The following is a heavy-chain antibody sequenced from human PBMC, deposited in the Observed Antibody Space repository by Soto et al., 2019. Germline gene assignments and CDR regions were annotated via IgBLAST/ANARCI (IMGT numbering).Heavy chain of an antibody. CDR1: GFTFSSYG. D-gene: IGHD5-12*01. J-gene: IGHJ4*02. V-gene: IGHV3-30*18. Sequence: GGSLRLSCAASGFTFSSYGMHWVRQAPGKGLEWVAVISYDQSNKYYADSVNGRFTISRDNSKNTLYLQMNSLRAEDTAVFYCAKDYIEMAFSTGTDYWGQGTLVTVSS. CDR3: AKDYIEMAFSTGTDY. CDR2: ISYDQSNK.